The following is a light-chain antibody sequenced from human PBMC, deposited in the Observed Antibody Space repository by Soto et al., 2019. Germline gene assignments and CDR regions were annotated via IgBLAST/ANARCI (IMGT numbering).Light chain of an antibody. V-gene: IGLV2-14*03. J-gene: IGLJ2*01. CDR2: DVS. CDR3: SSYTSSSTLV. Sequence: QSVLTQPASVSGSPGQSITISCTGTSSDVGAYNYVSWYQQHPGKAPKLMIYDVSNRPSGVSTRFSGSKSGDTASLTISGLQAEDEADYYCSSYTSSSTLVFGGGTQLTVL. CDR1: SSDVGAYNY.